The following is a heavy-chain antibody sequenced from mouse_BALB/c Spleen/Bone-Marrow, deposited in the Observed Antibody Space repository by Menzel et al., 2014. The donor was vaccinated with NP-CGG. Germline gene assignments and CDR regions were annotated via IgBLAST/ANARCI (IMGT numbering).Heavy chain of an antibody. CDR1: GFTFSSYT. CDR2: ITSGGSYT. CDR3: TRDLYDGYSYYAMDY. J-gene: IGHJ4*01. D-gene: IGHD2-3*01. Sequence: LKESGGGLVKPGGSLKLSCAASGFTFSSYTTSWVRQTPEKRLEWVANITSGGSYTYYPDSVKGRFTISRDIAKNTLYLQMSSLRSEDTAMYYCTRDLYDGYSYYAMDYWGQGTSVTVSS. V-gene: IGHV5-6-4*01.